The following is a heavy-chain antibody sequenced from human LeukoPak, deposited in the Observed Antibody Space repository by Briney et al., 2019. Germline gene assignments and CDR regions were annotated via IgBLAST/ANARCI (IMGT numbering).Heavy chain of an antibody. CDR3: AREPRRSSSSVSDY. CDR2: ISPNSGDT. J-gene: IGHJ4*02. Sequence: ASVKVSCKASGYTFTGYYMHWVRQAPGQGLEWMGWISPNSGDTDIAQKFQGRVTMTRDTSISTAYMELSRLRSDDTAVYYCAREPRRSSSSVSDYWGQGTLVTVSS. D-gene: IGHD6-6*01. CDR1: GYTFTGYY. V-gene: IGHV1-2*02.